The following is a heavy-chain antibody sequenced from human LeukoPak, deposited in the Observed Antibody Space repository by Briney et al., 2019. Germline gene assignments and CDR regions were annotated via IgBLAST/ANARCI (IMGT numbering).Heavy chain of an antibody. J-gene: IGHJ4*02. D-gene: IGHD3-16*02. CDR3: ARAYIWGNYRFLDC. CDR2: INTYNGDT. CDR1: GYTFVSYG. Sequence: ASVKVSCKASGYTFVSYGITWVRQAPGQGLECMGWINTYNGDTNYAQKVQGRVTMTRDTSTSTAYMELRSLTSDDTAVYYCARAYIWGNYRFLDCWGQGTLVTVSS. V-gene: IGHV1-18*01.